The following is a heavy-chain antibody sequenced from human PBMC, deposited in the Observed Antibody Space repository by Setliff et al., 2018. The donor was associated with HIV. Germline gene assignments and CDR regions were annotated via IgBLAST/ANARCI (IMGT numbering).Heavy chain of an antibody. CDR3: TRDGGEY. J-gene: IGHJ4*02. CDR1: GFIFSRYW. CDR2: IKEDGSEK. Sequence: RLSCEASGFIFSRYWMSWVRQAPGKGLEWVANIKEDGSEKYYVDSVKGRFTVSRDNAENSVYLQMNGLRVDDTALYYCTRDGGEYWGEGTLVTVSS. V-gene: IGHV3-7*03. D-gene: IGHD3-16*01.